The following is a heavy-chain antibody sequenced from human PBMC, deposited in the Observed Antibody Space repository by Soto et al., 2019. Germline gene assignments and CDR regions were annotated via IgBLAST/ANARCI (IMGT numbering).Heavy chain of an antibody. J-gene: IGHJ4*02. Sequence: QVQLVQSGAEVKKPGSSVKVSCKASGGTFSSYAISWVRQAPGQGLEWMGGIIPIFGTAHYAQKFQGRVTLTADDYTSTAYVELSSLRSEDTAVYYCASLRIAAAGFQIVSASTPYYFDYWGQGTLVTVSS. D-gene: IGHD6-13*01. V-gene: IGHV1-69*01. CDR3: ASLRIAAAGFQIVSASTPYYFDY. CDR2: IIPIFGTA. CDR1: GGTFSSYA.